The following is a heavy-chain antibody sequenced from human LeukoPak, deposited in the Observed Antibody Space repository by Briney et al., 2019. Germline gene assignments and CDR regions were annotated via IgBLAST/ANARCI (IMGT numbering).Heavy chain of an antibody. Sequence: SETLSLTCTVSGGSISSSSYYWGWIRQPPGKGLEWIGSIYYSGSTYYNPSLKSRVTISVDTSNNQFSLKLSSVTAADTAVYYCARVLGAYWGQGTLVTVSS. V-gene: IGHV4-39*07. CDR2: IYYSGST. CDR3: ARVLGAY. CDR1: GGSISSSSYY. J-gene: IGHJ4*02.